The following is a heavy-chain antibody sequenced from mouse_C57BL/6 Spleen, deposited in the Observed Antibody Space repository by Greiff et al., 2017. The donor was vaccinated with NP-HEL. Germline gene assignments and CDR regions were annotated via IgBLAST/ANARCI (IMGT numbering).Heavy chain of an antibody. CDR1: GYAFSSSW. Sequence: QVQLKESGPELVKPGASVKISCKASGYAFSSSWMNWVKQRPGKGLEWIGRIYPGDGDTNYNGKFKGKATLTADKSSSTAYMQLSSLTSEDSAVYFWARYDYGRLFAYWGQGTLVTVSA. D-gene: IGHD1-1*01. CDR2: IYPGDGDT. V-gene: IGHV1-82*01. CDR3: ARYDYGRLFAY. J-gene: IGHJ3*01.